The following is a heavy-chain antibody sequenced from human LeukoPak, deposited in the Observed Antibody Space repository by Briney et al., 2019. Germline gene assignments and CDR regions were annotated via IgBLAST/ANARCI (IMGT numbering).Heavy chain of an antibody. V-gene: IGHV4-34*01. CDR2: INHSGST. J-gene: IGHJ5*02. CDR3: ARGGSYYYGSGSSHWFDP. D-gene: IGHD3-10*01. CDR1: GGSFSGYY. Sequence: SETLSLTCAVYGGSFSGYYWSWIRQPPGKGLEWIGEINHSGSTNYNPPLKSRVTISVDTSKNQFSLKLSSVTAADTAVYYCARGGSYYYGSGSSHWFDPWGQGTLVTVSS.